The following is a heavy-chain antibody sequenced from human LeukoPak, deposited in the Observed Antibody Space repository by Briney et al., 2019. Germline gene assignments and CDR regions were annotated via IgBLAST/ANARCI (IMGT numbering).Heavy chain of an antibody. D-gene: IGHD5-18*01. Sequence: PGGSLRLSCAASGFTFSSYGMHWVRQAPGKGLEWVAFIQYDGGNKYYADSVKGRFTISRDNSRNTVHLQMNSLRGEDTAVYSCAKDHSRGYSHGPFDFWGQGTLVTVSS. CDR3: AKDHSRGYSHGPFDF. CDR2: IQYDGGNK. CDR1: GFTFSSYG. V-gene: IGHV3-30*02. J-gene: IGHJ4*02.